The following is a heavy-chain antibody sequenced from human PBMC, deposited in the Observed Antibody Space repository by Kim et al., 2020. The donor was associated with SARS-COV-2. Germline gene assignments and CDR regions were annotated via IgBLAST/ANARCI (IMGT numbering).Heavy chain of an antibody. CDR3: TTSHSSGYYWLDFDY. J-gene: IGHJ4*02. D-gene: IGHD3-22*01. Sequence: GGSLRLSCAASGFTFSNAWMSWVRQAPGKGLEWVGRIKSKTDGGTTDYAAPVKGRFTISRDDSKNTLYLQMNSLKTEDTAVYYCTTSHSSGYYWLDFDYWGQGTLVTVSS. CDR2: IKSKTDGGTT. CDR1: GFTFSNAW. V-gene: IGHV3-15*01.